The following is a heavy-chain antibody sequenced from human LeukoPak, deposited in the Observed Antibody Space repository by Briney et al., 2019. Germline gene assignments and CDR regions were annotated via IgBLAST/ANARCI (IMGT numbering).Heavy chain of an antibody. CDR3: ARDRYYYDSSGPVGYFDY. CDR1: GFTFSSYG. V-gene: IGHV3-30*19. J-gene: IGHJ4*02. D-gene: IGHD3-22*01. Sequence: GGSLRLSCAASGFTFSSYGMHWVRQAPGKGLEWVAVISYDGSNKYYADSVKGRFTISRDNSKNTLYLQMNSLRAEDTAVYYCARDRYYYDSSGPVGYFDYWGQGTLVTVSS. CDR2: ISYDGSNK.